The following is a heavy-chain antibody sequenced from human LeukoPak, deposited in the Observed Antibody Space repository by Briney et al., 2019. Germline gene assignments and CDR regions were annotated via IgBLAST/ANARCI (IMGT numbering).Heavy chain of an antibody. CDR2: INHSGSA. CDR3: ARPLTMDV. CDR1: GGSFSGYY. J-gene: IGHJ6*02. V-gene: IGHV4-34*01. Sequence: SETLSLTCTVSGGSFSGYYCTWIRQPPGKGLEWIGEINHSGSANYNPSLKSRVTISVDTSKNQFSLKLSSVTAADTAVYYCARPLTMDVWGQGTTVTVSS.